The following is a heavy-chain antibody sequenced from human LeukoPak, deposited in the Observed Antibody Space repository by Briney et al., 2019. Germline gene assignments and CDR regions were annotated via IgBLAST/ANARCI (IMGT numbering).Heavy chain of an antibody. V-gene: IGHV3-23*01. CDR2: ISGSGGST. D-gene: IGHD5-18*01. J-gene: IGHJ4*02. Sequence: PGGSLRLSCAASGFTFSSYAMSWVRQAPGRRLEWVSAISGSGGSTYYADSVKGRFTISRDNSRNTLYLQMNSLRAEDTAVYYCAKSSGYSYGEPFDYWGQGTLVTVSS. CDR1: GFTFSSYA. CDR3: AKSSGYSYGEPFDY.